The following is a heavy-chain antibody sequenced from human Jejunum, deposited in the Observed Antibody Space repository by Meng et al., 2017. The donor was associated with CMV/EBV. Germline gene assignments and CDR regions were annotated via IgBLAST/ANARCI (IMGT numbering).Heavy chain of an antibody. CDR2: IYHKGHT. D-gene: IGHD5-24*01. CDR1: GGSIASDDYW. J-gene: IGHJ5*01. V-gene: IGHV4-30-4*08. Sequence: QGRWQEWGPGLVDPPQTLAPTCTLSGGSIASDDYWWSWIRQPPGKGMEWIGYIYHKGHTYYNPSLRSRISISVDTSKNQFSLRLNSVTAADTAVYYCARDKAGYKNCDSWGQGTLVTVSS. CDR3: ARDKAGYKNCDS.